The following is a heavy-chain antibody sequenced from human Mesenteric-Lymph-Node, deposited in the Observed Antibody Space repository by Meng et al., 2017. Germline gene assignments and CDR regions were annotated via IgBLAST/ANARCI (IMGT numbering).Heavy chain of an antibody. CDR3: ARTNYGDYNWFDP. Sequence: HVQLQESGPGLVKPSQTLSLTCTVSGGSISSGGFYWSWIRQHPGKGLEWIGYIYYSGSTYYNPSLRSRVAISIDTSKNQFSLKLTSVTAADTAVYFCARTNYGDYNWFDPWGQGTLVT. J-gene: IGHJ5*02. CDR1: GGSISSGGFY. V-gene: IGHV4-31*03. CDR2: IYYSGST. D-gene: IGHD4-17*01.